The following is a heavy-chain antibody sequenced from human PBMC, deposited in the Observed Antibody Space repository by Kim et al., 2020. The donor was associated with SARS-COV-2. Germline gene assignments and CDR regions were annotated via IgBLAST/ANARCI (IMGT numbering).Heavy chain of an antibody. J-gene: IGHJ6*02. D-gene: IGHD6-13*01. CDR2: IWYDGSNK. CDR1: GFTFSSYG. Sequence: GSLRLSCAASGFTFSSYGMHWVRQAPGKGLEWVAVIWYDGSNKYYSDSVKGRFTISRDNSKNTLYLQMNSLRAEDTAVYYCAKDFEAAGDYYGMDVWGQGTTVTVSS. CDR3: AKDFEAAGDYYGMDV. V-gene: IGHV3-33*06.